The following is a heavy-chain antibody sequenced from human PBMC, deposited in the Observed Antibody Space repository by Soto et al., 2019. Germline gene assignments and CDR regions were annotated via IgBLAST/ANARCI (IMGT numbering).Heavy chain of an antibody. CDR2: MNPNSGNT. V-gene: IGHV1-8*01. D-gene: IGHD3-22*01. J-gene: IGHJ4*02. Sequence: ASVKVSFKASGYTFTSYDINWVRQATGQGLEWMGWMNPNSGNTGYAQKFQGRVTMTRNTSISTAYMELSSLRSEDTAVYYCARVYYDSSGYYTGSFDYWGQGTLVTVSS. CDR1: GYTFTSYD. CDR3: ARVYYDSSGYYTGSFDY.